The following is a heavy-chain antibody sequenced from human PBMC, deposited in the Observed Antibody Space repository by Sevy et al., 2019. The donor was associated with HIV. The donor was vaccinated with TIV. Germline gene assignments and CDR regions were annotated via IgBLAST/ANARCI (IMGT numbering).Heavy chain of an antibody. D-gene: IGHD5-12*01. Sequence: SETLSLTCAVSGYSISSGYYWGWIRQPPGKGLEWIGSIYHSGSTYYNPSLKSRVTISVDTSKNQFSLKLSSVTAADTAVYYCAGLDIVATSGIDYWGQGTLVTVSS. J-gene: IGHJ4*02. CDR2: IYHSGST. CDR3: AGLDIVATSGIDY. CDR1: GYSISSGYY. V-gene: IGHV4-38-2*01.